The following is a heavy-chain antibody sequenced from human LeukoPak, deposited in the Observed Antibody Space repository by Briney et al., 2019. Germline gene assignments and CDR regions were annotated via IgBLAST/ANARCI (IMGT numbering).Heavy chain of an antibody. V-gene: IGHV1-2*02. Sequence: ASVKVSCNASGYTFTGYYMHWVRQAPGQGLEWMGWINPNSGVTKYAQTFQGRVTMTRDTSISTAYMELSSLRSDDSAVYYCARDTVSTIFRVDSWGQGTLVTVSS. J-gene: IGHJ4*02. D-gene: IGHD5/OR15-5a*01. CDR1: GYTFTGYY. CDR3: ARDTVSTIFRVDS. CDR2: INPNSGVT.